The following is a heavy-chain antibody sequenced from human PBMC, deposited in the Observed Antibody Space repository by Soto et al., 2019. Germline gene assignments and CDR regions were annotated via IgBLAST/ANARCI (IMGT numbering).Heavy chain of an antibody. J-gene: IGHJ3*02. CDR3: ARDLWLFVGGAFDI. Sequence: GGSLRLSCAASGFTFSSYGMHWVRQAPGKGLEWVAVIWYDGRNKYYADSVKGRFTISRDNSKNTVYMQMNSLRAEDTAVYYCARDLWLFVGGAFDIWGQGTMVTVSS. CDR2: IWYDGRNK. CDR1: GFTFSSYG. V-gene: IGHV3-33*01. D-gene: IGHD3-22*01.